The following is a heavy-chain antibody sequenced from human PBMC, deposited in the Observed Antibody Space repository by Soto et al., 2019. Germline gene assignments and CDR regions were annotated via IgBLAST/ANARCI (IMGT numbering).Heavy chain of an antibody. D-gene: IGHD6-19*01. CDR2: INYSGTT. Sequence: SQTLSLTCTVSGGSISSRDYYWGSIRQAPRKGPEWIGSINYSGTTYYNPSLKSRVTISVDTSKNQFSLKLSPVTAADTAVFYCARLATGSTGWYSHFDYWGQGTLVTVSS. V-gene: IGHV4-39*01. CDR3: ARLATGSTGWYSHFDY. CDR1: GGSISSRDYY. J-gene: IGHJ4*02.